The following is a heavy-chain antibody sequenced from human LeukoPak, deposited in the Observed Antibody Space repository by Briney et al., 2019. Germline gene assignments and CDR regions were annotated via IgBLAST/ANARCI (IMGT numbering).Heavy chain of an antibody. CDR3: ARSYYGSGSFDY. CDR2: IYYSGSI. CDR1: GGSISSYY. V-gene: IGHV4-59*08. D-gene: IGHD3-10*01. Sequence: SETLPLTCTVSGGSISSYYWSWIRQPPGKGLEWIGYIYYSGSINYNPSLKSRVTISVDTSKNQFSLKLSSVTAADTAVYYCARSYYGSGSFDYWGQGTLVTVSS. J-gene: IGHJ4*02.